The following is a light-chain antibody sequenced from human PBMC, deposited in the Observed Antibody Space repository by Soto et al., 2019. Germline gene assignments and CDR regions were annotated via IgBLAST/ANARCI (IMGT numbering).Light chain of an antibody. J-gene: IGKJ4*01. CDR1: QSVSSN. V-gene: IGKV3D-15*01. CDR2: GAS. Sequence: ETVMTQSPGTPSVSPGERSTLSLGTSQSVSSNLAWYQQKPGQAPRLLIYGASTRATGIPARFSGSGSGTEFTLTISYLRPEDSAVYFCQQYHDWVTFGGGTKVDIK. CDR3: QQYHDWVT.